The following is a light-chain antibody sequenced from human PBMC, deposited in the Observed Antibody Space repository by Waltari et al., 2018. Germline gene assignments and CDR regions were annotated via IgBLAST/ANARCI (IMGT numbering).Light chain of an antibody. CDR1: QSISNN. CDR3: QQYYNWPQT. V-gene: IGKV3-15*01. Sequence: EIVMTQSPATLSVSPGERATLSCRASQSISNNLAWYQQKPGQAPRLLVYGASTRATGIPARFSGSGSGTEFTLTISSLQSEDFAVYYCQQYYNWPQTFGQGTKQEIK. J-gene: IGKJ2*01. CDR2: GAS.